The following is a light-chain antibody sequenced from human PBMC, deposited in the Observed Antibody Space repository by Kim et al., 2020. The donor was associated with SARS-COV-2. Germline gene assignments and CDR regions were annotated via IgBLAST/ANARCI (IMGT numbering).Light chain of an antibody. Sequence: NRFSLYQQHPGKVPKLIIYNVNKRSSGVSNRFSASKSANTASLTISGIQAEDEADYYCSSYTTSNTKVFGTGTKVTVL. CDR3: SSYTTSNTKV. J-gene: IGLJ1*01. V-gene: IGLV2-14*02. CDR2: NVN. CDR1: NR.